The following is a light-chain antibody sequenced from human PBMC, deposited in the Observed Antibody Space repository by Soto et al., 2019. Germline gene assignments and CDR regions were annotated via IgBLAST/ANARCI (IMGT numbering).Light chain of an antibody. CDR3: AAWDDSLNGYV. V-gene: IGLV1-36*01. J-gene: IGLJ1*01. Sequence: QSVLTQSPSVSEAPRQRVTISCSGSSSNIGNNAVNWYQQLPGKAPKLLIYYDDLLPSGVSDRFSGSKSGTSASLAISGLQSEYEADYYCAAWDDSLNGYVFGTVTQLTVL. CDR2: YDD. CDR1: SSNIGNNA.